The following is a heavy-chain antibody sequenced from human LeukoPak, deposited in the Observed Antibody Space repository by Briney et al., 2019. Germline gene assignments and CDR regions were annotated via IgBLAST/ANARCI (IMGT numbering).Heavy chain of an antibody. V-gene: IGHV4-34*01. J-gene: IGHJ6*03. CDR1: GGSFSGYY. CDR3: ARGVPRITIFGVVISDYYYMDV. CDR2: INHSGST. D-gene: IGHD3-3*01. Sequence: SETLSLTCAVYGGSFSGYYWSWIRQPPGKGLEWIGEINHSGSTNYNPSLKSRVTISVDTSKNQFSLKLSSVTAADTAVYYCARGVPRITIFGVVISDYYYMDVWGKGTTVTVSS.